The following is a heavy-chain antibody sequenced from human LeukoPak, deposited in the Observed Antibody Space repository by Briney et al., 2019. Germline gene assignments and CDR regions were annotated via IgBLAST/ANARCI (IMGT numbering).Heavy chain of an antibody. CDR3: ARDSIHSYGYSLDY. CDR2: IYYSGST. J-gene: IGHJ4*02. Sequence: KSSETLSLTCTVSGGSISSYYWSWIRQPPGKGLEWIGYIYYSGSTNYNPSLKSRVTISVDTSKNQFSLKLSSVTAADTAVYYCARDSIHSYGYSLDYWGQGTLVTVSS. CDR1: GGSISSYY. V-gene: IGHV4-59*01. D-gene: IGHD5-18*01.